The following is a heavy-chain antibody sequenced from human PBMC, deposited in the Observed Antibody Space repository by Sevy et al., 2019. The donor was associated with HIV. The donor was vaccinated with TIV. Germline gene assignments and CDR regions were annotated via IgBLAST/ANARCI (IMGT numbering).Heavy chain of an antibody. D-gene: IGHD5-12*01. Sequence: SETLSLTCTVSGGSISSYYWSWIRQPPGKGLEWIGYIYYSGSTNYNPSLKSRVTISVDTSKNQFSLKLSSVTAADTAVYYCARDRMVAARRGDYYYDGMDVWGQGTTVTVSS. V-gene: IGHV4-59*01. CDR1: GGSISSYY. CDR3: ARDRMVAARRGDYYYDGMDV. J-gene: IGHJ6*02. CDR2: IYYSGST.